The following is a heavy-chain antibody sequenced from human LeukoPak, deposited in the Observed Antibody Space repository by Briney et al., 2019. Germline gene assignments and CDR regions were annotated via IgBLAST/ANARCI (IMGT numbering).Heavy chain of an antibody. CDR1: GGTFSSYA. V-gene: IGHV1-69*05. CDR3: ASLGALWEQQRSFDY. CDR2: IIPIFGTA. Sequence: GSSVKVSCKASGGTFSSYAISWVRQAPGQGLEWMGRIIPIFGTANYAQKFQGRVTITTDESTSTAYMELSSLRSEDTAVYYCASLGALWEQQRSFDYWGQGTLVTVSS. J-gene: IGHJ4*02. D-gene: IGHD6-13*01.